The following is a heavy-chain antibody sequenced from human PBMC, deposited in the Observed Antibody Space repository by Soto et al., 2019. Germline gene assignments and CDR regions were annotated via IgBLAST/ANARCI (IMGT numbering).Heavy chain of an antibody. Sequence: QVQLVQSGAEVKKPGPSVKVSCKASGGTFSSYAISWVRQGPGQGLEWMGGSIPIFGTANYAQKFQGRVTISADKSTSTVYMELSSLRSEDTAVYYCARENSGSYYRGWFDPWGHGTLVTVSS. J-gene: IGHJ5*02. CDR1: GGTFSSYA. V-gene: IGHV1-69*06. D-gene: IGHD1-26*01. CDR2: SIPIFGTA. CDR3: ARENSGSYYRGWFDP.